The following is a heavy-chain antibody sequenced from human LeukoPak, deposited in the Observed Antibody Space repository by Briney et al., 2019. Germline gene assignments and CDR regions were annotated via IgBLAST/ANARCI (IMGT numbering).Heavy chain of an antibody. J-gene: IGHJ4*02. CDR1: GDSISSGLYS. D-gene: IGHD3-10*01. Sequence: PSETLSLTCTVSGDSISSGLYSWSWIRQPPGKGLEWIGYIYHSGTTIYNPSLKSRLTISLDTSKNQFSLKLTSVTAADTAVYFCAGDYGSWSYRFDYWGQGTLVTVSS. CDR3: AGDYGSWSYRFDY. V-gene: IGHV4-30-4*07. CDR2: IYHSGTT.